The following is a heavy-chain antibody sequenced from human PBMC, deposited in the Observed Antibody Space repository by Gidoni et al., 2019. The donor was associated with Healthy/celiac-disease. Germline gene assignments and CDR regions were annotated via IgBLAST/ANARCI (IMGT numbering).Heavy chain of an antibody. CDR1: GFTFSSYG. V-gene: IGHV3-33*01. Sequence: QVQLVESGGGVVQPGRSLRLSCAASGFTFSSYGMHWVRQAPGKGLEWVAVIWYDGSNKYYADSVKGRFTISRDNSKNTLYLQMNSLRAEDTAVYYCARVSCSSTSCYGYYYYMDVWGKGTTVTVS. CDR3: ARVSCSSTSCYGYYYYMDV. CDR2: IWYDGSNK. D-gene: IGHD2-2*01. J-gene: IGHJ6*03.